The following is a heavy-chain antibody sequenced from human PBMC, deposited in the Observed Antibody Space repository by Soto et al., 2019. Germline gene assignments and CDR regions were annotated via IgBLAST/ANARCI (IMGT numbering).Heavy chain of an antibody. V-gene: IGHV3-23*01. J-gene: IGHJ3*02. CDR1: GFTFSSYA. Sequence: GGSLRLSCAASGFTFSSYAMSWVRRAPGKGLEWVSSIASTGVTTYYPDSVKGRFTISRDNSKNTLYLQMTSLRVEDTATYYCAKDGLESGGYMGTVDSWGQGTMVTVSS. CDR2: IASTGVTT. CDR3: AKDGLESGGYMGTVDS. D-gene: IGHD2-15*01.